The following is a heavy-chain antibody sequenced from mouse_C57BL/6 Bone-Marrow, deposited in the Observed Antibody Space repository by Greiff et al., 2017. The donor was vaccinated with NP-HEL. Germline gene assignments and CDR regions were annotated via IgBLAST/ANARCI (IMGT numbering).Heavy chain of an antibody. CDR1: GFTFSSYG. J-gene: IGHJ2*01. CDR2: ISSGGSYT. CDR3: ARPPSYYYGSSYADYFDY. Sequence: EVQLVESGGDLVKPGGSLKLSCAASGFTFSSYGMSWVRQTPDKRLEWVATISSGGSYTYYPDSVKGRFTISRDNAKNTLYLQMSSLKSEDTAMYYCARPPSYYYGSSYADYFDYWGQGTTLTVSS. V-gene: IGHV5-6*01. D-gene: IGHD1-1*01.